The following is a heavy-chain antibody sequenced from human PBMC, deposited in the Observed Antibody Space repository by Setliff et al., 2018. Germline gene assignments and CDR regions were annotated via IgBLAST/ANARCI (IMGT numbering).Heavy chain of an antibody. CDR1: GFTFSRYS. CDR2: IYSGGTT. J-gene: IGHJ4*02. Sequence: GGSLRLSCEASGFTFSRYSMNWVRQAPGKGLEWVSVIYSGGTTYYAGSVKGRFTISRDNSKNTLYLQMNSLRAEDTAVYYCASPGYRSAWYYVYWGQGTLVTVSS. D-gene: IGHD6-19*01. CDR3: ASPGYRSAWYYVY. V-gene: IGHV3-66*02.